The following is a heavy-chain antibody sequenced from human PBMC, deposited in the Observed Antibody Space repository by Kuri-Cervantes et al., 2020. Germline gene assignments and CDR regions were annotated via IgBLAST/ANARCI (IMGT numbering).Heavy chain of an antibody. CDR3: ARDGYCSGGSCYTGGYFDY. Sequence: GGSLRLSCAVYGGSFSGYYWSWIRQPPGKGLEWVSYISSSGSTIYYADSVKGRFTISRDNAKNSLYLQMNSLRAEDTAVYYCARDGYCSGGSCYTGGYFDYWGQGTLVTVSS. J-gene: IGHJ4*02. CDR2: ISSSGSTI. D-gene: IGHD2-15*01. V-gene: IGHV3-11*04. CDR1: GGSFSGYY.